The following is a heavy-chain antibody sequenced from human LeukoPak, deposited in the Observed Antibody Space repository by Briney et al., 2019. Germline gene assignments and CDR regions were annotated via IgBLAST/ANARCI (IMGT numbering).Heavy chain of an antibody. D-gene: IGHD5-18*01. CDR3: ARVYRDTARFDY. CDR2: INPSGGST. J-gene: IGHJ4*02. V-gene: IGHV1-46*01. Sequence: GASVKVSCKASGYTFSSYYMHWVRQASGQGLEWMGIINPSGGSTSYAQKFQGRVTMTRDTSTSTVYMELSSLRSEDTAVYYCARVYRDTARFDYWGQGTLVTVSS. CDR1: GYTFSSYY.